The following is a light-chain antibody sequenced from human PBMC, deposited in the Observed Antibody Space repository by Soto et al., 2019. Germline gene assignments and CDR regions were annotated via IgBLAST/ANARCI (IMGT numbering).Light chain of an antibody. J-gene: IGLJ2*01. Sequence: QSVLTQPPSVSGAPGQRVTISCTGSSSNIGPGYDVHWYQQLPGTAPKLLIYDNSNRPSGVPDRVSGSKSGTSASLAITGLQAEDEADYYCQSYDSSMSGVFGGGTQLTVL. CDR3: QSYDSSMSGV. CDR2: DNS. CDR1: SSNIGPGYD. V-gene: IGLV1-40*01.